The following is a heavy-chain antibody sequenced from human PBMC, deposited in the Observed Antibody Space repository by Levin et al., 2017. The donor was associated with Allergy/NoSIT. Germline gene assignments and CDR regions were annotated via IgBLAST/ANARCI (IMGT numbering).Heavy chain of an antibody. J-gene: IGHJ4*02. CDR1: GGSISRYY. D-gene: IGHD1-26*01. CDR2: TYYSGST. V-gene: IGHV4-59*01. Sequence: SQTLSLTCTVSGGSISRYYWSWIRQPPGKGLEWVAYTYYSGSTNYSPSLGGRVTISQDRSKNQFSLELRSLTAADTAIYYCARAIAPQWELHPNYFDDWGQGILVTVSS. CDR3: ARAIAPQWELHPNYFDD.